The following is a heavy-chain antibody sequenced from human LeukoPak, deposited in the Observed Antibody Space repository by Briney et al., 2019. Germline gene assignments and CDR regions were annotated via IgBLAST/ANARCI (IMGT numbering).Heavy chain of an antibody. Sequence: SETLSLTCAVSGGSISSGGYSWWWVRQPPGKGLEWIGYVFTTGTTYCNPSLNSRVTISLDMSKNQFFLKLRSVTAADTAVYFCVRGVTRGYIYADWGQGTLVTVSS. V-gene: IGHV4-30-4*07. CDR2: VFTTGTT. J-gene: IGHJ4*02. D-gene: IGHD5-18*01. CDR3: VRGVTRGYIYAD. CDR1: GGSISSGGYS.